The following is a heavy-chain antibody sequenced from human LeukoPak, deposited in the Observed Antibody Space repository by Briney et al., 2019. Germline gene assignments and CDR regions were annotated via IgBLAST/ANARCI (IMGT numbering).Heavy chain of an antibody. CDR1: GFTFSSYA. CDR2: ISYDGSNK. J-gene: IGHJ4*02. V-gene: IGHV3-30*04. CDR3: ARDRGLELDRYFDY. D-gene: IGHD1-7*01. Sequence: GGSLRLSCAASGFTFSSYAMHWVRQAPGKGLEWVAVISYDGSNKYYADSVKGRFTISRDNSKNTLYLQMNSLRAEDTAVYYCARDRGLELDRYFDYWGQGTLVTVSS.